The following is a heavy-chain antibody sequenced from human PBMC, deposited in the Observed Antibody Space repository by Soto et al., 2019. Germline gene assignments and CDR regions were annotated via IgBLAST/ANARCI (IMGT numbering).Heavy chain of an antibody. J-gene: IGHJ4*02. CDR2: ISSGGDLI. CDR3: ATWAIAVDGEGL. CDR1: GFTVSDYS. D-gene: IGHD6-19*01. Sequence: GGSLRLSCTASGFTVSDYSVNWVHQAPGKGLEWISYISSGGDLILYADSVKGRFTIARDIAKNSLYLQMDSLRDEDSAVYYCATWAIAVDGEGLWGQGTLVTVSS. V-gene: IGHV3-48*02.